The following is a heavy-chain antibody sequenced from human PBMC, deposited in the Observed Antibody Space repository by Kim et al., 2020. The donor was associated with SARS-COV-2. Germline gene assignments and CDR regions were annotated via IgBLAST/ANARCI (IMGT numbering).Heavy chain of an antibody. CDR2: INPNSGGT. D-gene: IGHD6-19*01. V-gene: IGHV1-2*02. CDR1: GYTFTGYY. CDR3: ARDRERDSSGWYGNWFDP. Sequence: ASVKVSCKASGYTFTGYYMLWVRQAPGQGLEWMGWINPNSGGTNYAQKFQGRVTMTRDTSIRTAYMELSRLRSDDTAVYYCARDRERDSSGWYGNWFDPWGQGTLVTVSS. J-gene: IGHJ5*02.